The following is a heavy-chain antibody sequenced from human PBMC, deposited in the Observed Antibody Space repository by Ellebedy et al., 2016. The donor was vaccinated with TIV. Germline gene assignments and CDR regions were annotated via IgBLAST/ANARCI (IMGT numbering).Heavy chain of an antibody. CDR2: IHPGDFDT. J-gene: IGHJ6*02. V-gene: IGHV5-51*01. CDR3: ARHRSGISGGMDC. CDR1: GYSFTSYW. D-gene: IGHD3-10*01. Sequence: GESLKISCKGSGYSFTSYWIGWVRPVHGKGLEWMGIIHPGDFDTRYSPSFQGQVTISVDKSISTASLQWSSLQASDTATYYCARHRSGISGGMDCWGQGATVTVSS.